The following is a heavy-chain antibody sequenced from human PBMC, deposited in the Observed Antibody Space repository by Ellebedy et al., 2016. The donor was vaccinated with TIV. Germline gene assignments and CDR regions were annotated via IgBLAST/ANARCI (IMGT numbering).Heavy chain of an antibody. D-gene: IGHD5-24*01. V-gene: IGHV3-7*01. CDR3: ARVDGYIQVFDY. J-gene: IGHJ4*02. Sequence: GGSLRLSCAASGFTFSRCWMSWARQAPGKGLEWVANIKEDGSVRDYVDSVKGRFTISRDNAKNSLYLQLNSLRAEDTAVYYCARVDGYIQVFDYWGQGTLVTVSS. CDR1: GFTFSRCW. CDR2: IKEDGSVR.